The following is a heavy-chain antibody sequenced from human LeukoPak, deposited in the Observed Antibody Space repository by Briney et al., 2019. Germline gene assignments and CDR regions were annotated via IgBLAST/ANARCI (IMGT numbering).Heavy chain of an antibody. CDR2: RNPNSGNT. Sequence: GASVKVSCKASGYTFTSYDINWVRQATGQGLEWGGWRNPNSGNTGYAQKFQGRVTMIRNTFISTAYMELSSPRSESTAVYYCASLEAVMRAFDSWGQGTMVTVSS. CDR3: ASLEAVMRAFDS. V-gene: IGHV1-8*01. J-gene: IGHJ3*02. CDR1: GYTFTSYD. D-gene: IGHD2-8*01.